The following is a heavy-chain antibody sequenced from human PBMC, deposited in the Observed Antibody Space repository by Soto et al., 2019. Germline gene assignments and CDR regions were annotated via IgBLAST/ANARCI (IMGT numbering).Heavy chain of an antibody. CDR1: GGTFSSYA. D-gene: IGHD4-17*01. CDR3: AIETSSLYYGDYCYYGMDV. CDR2: IIPIFGTA. J-gene: IGHJ6*02. V-gene: IGHV1-69*12. Sequence: QVQLVQSGAEVKKPGSSVKVSCKASGGTFSSYAISWVRQAPGQGLEWMRGIIPIFGTANYAQKFQGRVTITADESTSTAYMELSSLRSEDTAVYYCAIETSSLYYGDYCYYGMDVWGQGTTVTVSS.